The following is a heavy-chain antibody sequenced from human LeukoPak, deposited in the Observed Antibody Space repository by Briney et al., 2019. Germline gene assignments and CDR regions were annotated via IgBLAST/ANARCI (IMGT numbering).Heavy chain of an antibody. Sequence: SETLSLTCTVSGGSFSSYYWSWIRQPPEKALEWIGYIYYTGSTNYNPSLKSRVTISVDTAKNKFSLRLSSVTAADTAVYYCARGGSRQSSSSDFDYWGQGILVTVSS. V-gene: IGHV4-59*01. CDR3: ARGGSRQSSSSDFDY. CDR2: IYYTGST. CDR1: GGSFSSYY. J-gene: IGHJ4*02. D-gene: IGHD6-6*01.